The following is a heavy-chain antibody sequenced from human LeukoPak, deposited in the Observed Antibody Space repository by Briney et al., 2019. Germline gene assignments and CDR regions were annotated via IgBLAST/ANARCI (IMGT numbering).Heavy chain of an antibody. Sequence: SETLSLTCTVSGGSISSGGYYWSWIRQHPGKGLEWIGYIYYSGSTYYNPSLKSRVTISVDTSKNQFSLKLSSVTAADTAVYYCARELVDPPNYFDYWGQGTLVIVSS. V-gene: IGHV4-31*03. J-gene: IGHJ4*02. CDR2: IYYSGST. CDR3: ARELVDPPNYFDY. D-gene: IGHD1-26*01. CDR1: GGSISSGGYY.